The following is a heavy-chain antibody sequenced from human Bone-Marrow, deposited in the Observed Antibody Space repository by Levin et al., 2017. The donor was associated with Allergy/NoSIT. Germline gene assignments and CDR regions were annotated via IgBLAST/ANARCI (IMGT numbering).Heavy chain of an antibody. D-gene: IGHD2-15*01. J-gene: IGHJ6*02. Sequence: SVKVSCKASGYPFSSYDINWVRQAPGQGLEWMGYMNPNSGNTGYEQKFQGRLTLTMNTSTRTADMELRSLKHDDTAGYYCARQLLLVRGSYGMDVWGQGTTVTVSS. CDR2: MNPNSGNT. CDR1: GYPFSSYD. CDR3: ARQLLLVRGSYGMDV. V-gene: IGHV1-8*01.